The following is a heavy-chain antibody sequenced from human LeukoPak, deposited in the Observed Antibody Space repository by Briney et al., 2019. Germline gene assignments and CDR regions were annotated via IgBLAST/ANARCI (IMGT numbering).Heavy chain of an antibody. J-gene: IGHJ4*02. CDR2: INHSGST. CDR3: ARLYCGGDCYDYFDY. CDR1: GGSFSGYY. V-gene: IGHV4-34*01. D-gene: IGHD2-21*01. Sequence: SETLSLTCAVYGGSFSGYYWSWIRQPPGKGLEWIGEINHSGSTNYNPSLKSRVTISVDTSKNQFSLKLSSVTAADTAVYYCARLYCGGDCYDYFDYWGQGTLVTISS.